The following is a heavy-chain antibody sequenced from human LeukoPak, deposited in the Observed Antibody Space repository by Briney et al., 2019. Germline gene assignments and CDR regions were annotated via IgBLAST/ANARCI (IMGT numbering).Heavy chain of an antibody. CDR3: ARMYYYDSSGYHNWFDP. CDR2: INTNTGNP. D-gene: IGHD3-22*01. Sequence: ASVKVSCKASGYTFTSYAMSWVRQAPGQGLEWMGWINTNTGNPTYAQGFTGRFVFSLDTSVSTAYLQISSLKAEDTAVYYCARMYYYDSSGYHNWFDPWGQGTLVTVSS. V-gene: IGHV7-4-1*02. J-gene: IGHJ5*02. CDR1: GYTFTSYA.